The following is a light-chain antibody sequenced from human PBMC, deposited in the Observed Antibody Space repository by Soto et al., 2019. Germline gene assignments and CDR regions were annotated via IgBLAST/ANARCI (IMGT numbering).Light chain of an antibody. Sequence: QSALTQPASVSGSPGQSVTISCTGTSSDVGGYNYVSWYQQPPGKSPKLMIYDVSNRPSGLSNRFSGSKSGNTASLTISGLHAEDADEYYCSSYTSISTLAFGGGTKLTVL. CDR3: SSYTSISTLA. J-gene: IGLJ2*01. CDR2: DVS. V-gene: IGLV2-14*01. CDR1: SSDVGGYNY.